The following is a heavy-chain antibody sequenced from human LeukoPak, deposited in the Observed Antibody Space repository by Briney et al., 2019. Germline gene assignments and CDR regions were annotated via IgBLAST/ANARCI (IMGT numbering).Heavy chain of an antibody. D-gene: IGHD2-15*01. CDR1: GFTFNLYA. V-gene: IGHV3-23*01. Sequence: GGSLRLSCKGSGFTFNLYAMMWVRQAPGKGLEWVSAVRGSGGNTLYADSVKGRFTISRDNSRNTLFLQMNSLRAEDTAVYYCARDGDWGGYSRPDQWGQGTLVTVSS. J-gene: IGHJ4*02. CDR3: ARDGDWGGYSRPDQ. CDR2: VRGSGGNT.